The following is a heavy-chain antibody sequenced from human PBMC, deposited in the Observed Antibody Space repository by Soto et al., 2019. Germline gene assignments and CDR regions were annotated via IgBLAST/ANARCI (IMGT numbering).Heavy chain of an antibody. CDR3: ARGILRPNHYMDV. Sequence: QVQLQESGPGLVKPSQTLSLTCIVSGDSISRGGYFWTWIRQHPGKGLEWIGYIYDSGSAFYNPYLKRRVTMSVDTSKNQFSLNLRSVTAADTAVFYCARGILRPNHYMDVWGKGTAVAVSS. CDR2: IYDSGSA. V-gene: IGHV4-31*03. J-gene: IGHJ6*03. D-gene: IGHD1-26*01. CDR1: GDSISRGGYF.